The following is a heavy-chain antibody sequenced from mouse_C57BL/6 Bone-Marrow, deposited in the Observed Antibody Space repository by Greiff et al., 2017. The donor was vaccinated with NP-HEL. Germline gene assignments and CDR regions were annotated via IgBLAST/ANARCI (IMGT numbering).Heavy chain of an antibody. Sequence: VQLQQSGAELVKPGASVKLSCKASGYTFTSYWMHWVKQRPGQGLEWIGMIHPNSGSTNYNEKFKSKATLTVDKSSSTAYMHLRSLTADDFAVYYCARNYDMDYWGQGTSVTVSS. CDR2: IHPNSGST. J-gene: IGHJ4*01. V-gene: IGHV1-64*01. CDR3: ARNYDMDY. CDR1: GYTFTSYW.